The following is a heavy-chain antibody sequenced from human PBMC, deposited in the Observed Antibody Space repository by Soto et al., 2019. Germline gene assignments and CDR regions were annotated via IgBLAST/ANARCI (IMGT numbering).Heavy chain of an antibody. CDR2: IYYSGST. V-gene: IGHV4-30-4*01. Sequence: PSEILSLTCTVSGGSISSGDYYWSWIRQPPGKGLEWIGYIYYSGSTYYNPSLKSRVTISVDTSKNQFSLKLSSVTAADTAVYYCARDRLDYYFDYWGQGTLVTVSS. D-gene: IGHD2-2*03. J-gene: IGHJ4*02. CDR3: ARDRLDYYFDY. CDR1: GGSISSGDYY.